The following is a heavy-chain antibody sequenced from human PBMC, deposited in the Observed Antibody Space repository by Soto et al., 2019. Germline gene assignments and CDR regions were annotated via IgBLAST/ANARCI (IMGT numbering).Heavy chain of an antibody. V-gene: IGHV3-48*02. D-gene: IGHD1-1*01. CDR3: ANGRSHNYYGMDV. J-gene: IGHJ6*02. Sequence: GGSLRLSCAASGFTLSSYSMNWVRQAPGKGLEWISYVSTSSSTIFYADSLKGRFTISRDNAKNSLYLQMNSLRDEDTAVYYYANGRSHNYYGMDVWGQGTKVTVSS. CDR1: GFTLSSYS. CDR2: VSTSSSTI.